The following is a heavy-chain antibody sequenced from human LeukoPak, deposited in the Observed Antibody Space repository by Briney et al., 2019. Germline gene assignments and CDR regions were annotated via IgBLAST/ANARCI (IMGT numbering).Heavy chain of an antibody. Sequence: PGGSLRLSCAASGFTFSTYNMNWVRQAPGKGLEWVSSITSSSSYIYYADSVKGRFTISRDNAKNSLYLQMNRLRAEDTAVYYCAKDAHSGTYGEVVDYWGQGTLVTVSS. V-gene: IGHV3-21*01. CDR2: ITSSSSYI. J-gene: IGHJ4*02. CDR1: GFTFSTYN. D-gene: IGHD1-26*01. CDR3: AKDAHSGTYGEVVDY.